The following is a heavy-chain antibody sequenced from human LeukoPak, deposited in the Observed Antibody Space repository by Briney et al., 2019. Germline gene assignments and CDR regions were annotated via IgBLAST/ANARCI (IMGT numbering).Heavy chain of an antibody. D-gene: IGHD1-14*01. CDR2: IIPIFGTA. CDR3: ARERTGYYMAV. Sequence: ASVKVSCKASGGTFSSYAISWVRQAPGQGLEWMGGIIPIFGTANYAQKFQGRVTITADESTSTAYMELNSLRAEDTAVYYCARERTGYYMAVWGKGTTVTVSS. CDR1: GGTFSSYA. V-gene: IGHV1-69*13. J-gene: IGHJ6*03.